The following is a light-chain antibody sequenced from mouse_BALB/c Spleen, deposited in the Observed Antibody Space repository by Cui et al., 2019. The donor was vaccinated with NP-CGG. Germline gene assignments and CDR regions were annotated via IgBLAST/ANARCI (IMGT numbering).Light chain of an antibody. J-gene: IGLJ1*01. V-gene: IGLV1*01. Sequence: QAVVTQESALTTSPGETVTLTCRSSTGAVTTSNYANWVQEKPDHLFTGLIGATNNRPPGVPSRFSGSLIGDKAALTITVSQAEDEARYFCALWYSNHWVFGGGTKLTVL. CDR2: ATN. CDR3: ALWYSNHWV. CDR1: TGAVTTSNY.